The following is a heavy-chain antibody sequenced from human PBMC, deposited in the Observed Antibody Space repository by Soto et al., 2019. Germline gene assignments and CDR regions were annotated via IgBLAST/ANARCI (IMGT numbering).Heavy chain of an antibody. V-gene: IGHV4-30-4*01. CDR3: ASNAGIAAAGMNLLFDY. Sequence: QVQLQESGPGLVKPSQTLSLTCTVSGGSISSGDYYWSWIRQPPGKGLEWIGYIYYSGSTYYNPSLKSRVTISVDTSKNQFSLKLSSVTAADTAVYYCASNAGIAAAGMNLLFDYWGQGTLVTVSS. D-gene: IGHD6-13*01. CDR2: IYYSGST. CDR1: GGSISSGDYY. J-gene: IGHJ4*02.